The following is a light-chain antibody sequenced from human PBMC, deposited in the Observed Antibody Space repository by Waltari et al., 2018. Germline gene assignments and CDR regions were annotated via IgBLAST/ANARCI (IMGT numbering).Light chain of an antibody. CDR2: AVA. CDR3: SSYTSIKTPYVV. J-gene: IGLJ2*01. CDR1: PRDVGRYHY. V-gene: IGLV2-14*01. Sequence: QSALTQPASVSGSPGQSITISCTGTPRDVGRYHYVSWYQCHPGKAPELTIYAVANGPSGVSDRFSGSKSGNTACLSISGLQPEDEADYYCSSYTSIKTPYVVFGGGTKVTVL.